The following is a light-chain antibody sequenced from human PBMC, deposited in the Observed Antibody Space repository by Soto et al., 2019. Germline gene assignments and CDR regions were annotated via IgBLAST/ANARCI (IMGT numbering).Light chain of an antibody. CDR1: SSNIGSNY. Sequence: QLVLTQPPSASGTPGQRVTISCSGSSSNIGSNYVYWYQQLPGTAPKLLIYRNNQRPSGVPDRFSGSKSVTSASLAISGLRSEYEADYYCAAWDDSLSGRYVFGTGTKVTVL. J-gene: IGLJ1*01. CDR3: AAWDDSLSGRYV. CDR2: RNN. V-gene: IGLV1-47*01.